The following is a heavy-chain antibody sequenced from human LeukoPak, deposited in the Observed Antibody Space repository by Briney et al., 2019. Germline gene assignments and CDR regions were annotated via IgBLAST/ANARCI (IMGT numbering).Heavy chain of an antibody. CDR3: AKCSLYGDYVPSDY. V-gene: IGHV3-30*18. J-gene: IGHJ4*02. CDR1: GFTFSSYG. CDR2: ISYDGSNK. D-gene: IGHD4-17*01. Sequence: GGSLRLSCAASGFTFSSYGMHWVRQAPGKGLEWVAVISYDGSNKYYADPVKGRFTISRDNSKNTLYLQMNSLRAEDTAVYYCAKCSLYGDYVPSDYWGQGTLVTVSS.